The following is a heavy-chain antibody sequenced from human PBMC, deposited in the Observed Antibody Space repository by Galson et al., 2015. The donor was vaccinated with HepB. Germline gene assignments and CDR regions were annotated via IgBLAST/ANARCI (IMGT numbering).Heavy chain of an antibody. CDR1: GYKFTSYY. V-gene: IGHV1-46*01. CDR2: INPSGGST. J-gene: IGHJ4*02. D-gene: IGHD3-10*01. CDR3: ARGVLLWYGPDY. Sequence: SVKVSCKASGYKFTSYYMHWVRQAPGQGLEWMGIINPSGGSTDYAQKFRGRLTMTRDTSTSTVFMELSSLRSEDTAVYHCARGVLLWYGPDYWGQGTLVTVSS.